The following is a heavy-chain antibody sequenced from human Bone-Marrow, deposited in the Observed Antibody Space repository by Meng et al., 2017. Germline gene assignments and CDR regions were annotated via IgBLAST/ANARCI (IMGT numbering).Heavy chain of an antibody. J-gene: IGHJ4*02. V-gene: IGHV1-46*01. Sequence: ASVKVSCKASGYTFTSYYMHWVRQAPGQGLEWMGIINPSGGSTSYAQKFQGRVTMTRDTSTSTVYMELSSLRSEDTAVYYCAGGSRSHFIWAMARSKYYFDYWGQGTLVTVSS. CDR1: GYTFTSYY. CDR3: AGGSRSHFIWAMARSKYYFDY. CDR2: INPSGGST. D-gene: IGHD2-15*01.